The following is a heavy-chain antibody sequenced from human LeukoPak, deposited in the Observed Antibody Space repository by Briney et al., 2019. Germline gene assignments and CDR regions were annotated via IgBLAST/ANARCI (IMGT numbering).Heavy chain of an antibody. Sequence: SETLSLTCTVSGGSISSYYWSWIRQPPGKGLEWIGYIYYSGSTYYNPSLKSRVTISVDTSKNQFSLKLSSVTAADTAVYYCARGVLAYCGADCYDDAFDIWGQGTVVTVSS. CDR2: IYYSGST. CDR3: ARGVLAYCGADCYDDAFDI. J-gene: IGHJ3*02. V-gene: IGHV4-59*01. D-gene: IGHD2-21*02. CDR1: GGSISSYY.